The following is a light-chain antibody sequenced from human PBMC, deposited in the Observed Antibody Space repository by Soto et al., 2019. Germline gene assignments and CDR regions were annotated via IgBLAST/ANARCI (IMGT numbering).Light chain of an antibody. CDR3: QQYNSYPYT. CDR1: QRISSW. Sequence: DIQMTQSPSTLTSSVGDRVTITCRASQRISSWLAWYQQKPGTAPKLLISKASGLQSGVPSRFSGLGSGTEFSLIIINLQTNDSSTYYCQQYNSYPYTFGQGTNLEIK. V-gene: IGKV1-5*03. CDR2: KAS. J-gene: IGKJ2*01.